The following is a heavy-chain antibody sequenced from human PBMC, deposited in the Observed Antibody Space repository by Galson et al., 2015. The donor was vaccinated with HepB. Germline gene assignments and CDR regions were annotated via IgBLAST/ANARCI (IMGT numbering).Heavy chain of an antibody. V-gene: IGHV3-15*01. J-gene: IGHJ4*02. CDR3: TTFDYYYDSSGYFVY. CDR1: GFTFSNAW. CDR2: IKSKTDGGTT. Sequence: SLRLSCAASGFTFSNAWMSWVRQAPGKGLEWVGRIKSKTDGGTTDYAAPVKGRFTISRDDSKNTLYLQMNSLKTEDTAVYYCTTFDYYYDSSGYFVYWGRGTLVTVSS. D-gene: IGHD3-22*01.